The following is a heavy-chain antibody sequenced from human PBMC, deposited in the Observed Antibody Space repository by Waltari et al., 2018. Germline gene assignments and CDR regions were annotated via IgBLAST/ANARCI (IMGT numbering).Heavy chain of an antibody. V-gene: IGHV3-73*01. J-gene: IGHJ4*02. Sequence: EEQMVESGGDLAQPGGSLQLSCAASGFIFRDSAIHWVRQAPGKGLEWVGRIRTRTNNYATAYGASVKGRFTISRDDSRNVAYLQMNSLKTEDTALYYCSRHDPLDYWGQGTLVTVSS. CDR2: IRTRTNNYAT. CDR3: SRHDPLDY. CDR1: GFIFRDSA.